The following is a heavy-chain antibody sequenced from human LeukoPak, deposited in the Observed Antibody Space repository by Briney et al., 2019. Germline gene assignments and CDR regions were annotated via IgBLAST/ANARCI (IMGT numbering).Heavy chain of an antibody. D-gene: IGHD3-10*01. Sequence: SGTLSLTCAVSGGSISSSNWWSWVRQPPGKGLEWIGYIYYTGSTNYNPSLKSRVTISVDTSKNQFSLKLSSVTAADTAVYYCARGHGSGSYQNAFDIWGQGTMVTVSS. CDR1: GGSISSSNW. J-gene: IGHJ3*02. CDR2: IYYTGST. V-gene: IGHV4-4*02. CDR3: ARGHGSGSYQNAFDI.